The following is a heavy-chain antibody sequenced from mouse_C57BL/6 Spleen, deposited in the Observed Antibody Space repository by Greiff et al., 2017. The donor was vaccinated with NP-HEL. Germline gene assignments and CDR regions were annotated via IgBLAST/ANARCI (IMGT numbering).Heavy chain of an antibody. J-gene: IGHJ4*01. CDR1: GFSLTSYG. CDR2: IWRGGST. V-gene: IGHV2-5*01. D-gene: IGHD2-4*01. CDR3: ATIYYDYDYYAMDY. Sequence: VQLVESGPGLVQPSQSLSITCTVSGFSLTSYGVHWVRQSPGKGLEWLGVIWRGGSTDYNAAFMSRLSITKDNSKSQVFFKMNSLQADDTAIYYCATIYYDYDYYAMDYWGQGTSVTVSS.